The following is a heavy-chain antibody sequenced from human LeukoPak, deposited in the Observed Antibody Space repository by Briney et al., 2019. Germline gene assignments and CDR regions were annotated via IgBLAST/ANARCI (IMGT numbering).Heavy chain of an antibody. CDR1: GFTFDNYA. CDR2: ISGSGITT. D-gene: IGHD6-13*01. V-gene: IGHV3-23*01. J-gene: IGHJ4*02. Sequence: PGGSLRLSCAASGFTFDNYAMTWVRQAPGKGLEWVSSISGSGITTYYADSVEGRFTVSRDNSKKTLFLQIDSLRAEDTAVYFCARVVQSGYSSSWYDTLQGMSYWGQGTLVTVSS. CDR3: ARVVQSGYSSSWYDTLQGMSY.